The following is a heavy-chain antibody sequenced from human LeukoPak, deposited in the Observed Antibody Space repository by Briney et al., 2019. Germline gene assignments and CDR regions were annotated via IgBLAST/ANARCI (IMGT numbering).Heavy chain of an antibody. CDR2: ISGRSSHI. D-gene: IGHD6-13*01. V-gene: IGHV3-21*01. J-gene: IGHJ4*02. CDR3: TRAFPPLRTAAAGDV. Sequence: GGSLSLACTVSGFIFSDCDMNWVRQAPGKGLEWISSISGRSSHIYYADSIKGRFTISRDNAKNSLYLQMNSLRDEDTAVYYCTRAFPPLRTAAAGDVWGQGTLVTVSS. CDR1: GFIFSDCD.